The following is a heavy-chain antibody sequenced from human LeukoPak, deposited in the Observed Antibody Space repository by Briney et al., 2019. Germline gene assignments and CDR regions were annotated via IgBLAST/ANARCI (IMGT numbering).Heavy chain of an antibody. J-gene: IGHJ4*02. CDR3: AHRYILLWVGQPYTGGSYFGY. V-gene: IGHV2-5*01. Sequence: SGPTLVNPTQTLTLTCTFSGFSLSTGGVGVGWIRQPPGKALEWLALIYWNDDKYYSPSLKSRLTISKDTSKNQVVLTMTNMDPVDTATYYCAHRYILLWVGQPYTGGSYFGYWGQGTLVTVSS. CDR1: GFSLSTGGVG. CDR2: IYWNDDK. D-gene: IGHD2-21*01.